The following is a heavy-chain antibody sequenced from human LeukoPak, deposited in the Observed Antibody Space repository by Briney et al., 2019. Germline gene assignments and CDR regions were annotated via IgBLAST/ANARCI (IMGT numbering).Heavy chain of an antibody. CDR2: ISGSGDRT. D-gene: IGHD2-15*01. J-gene: IGHJ4*02. V-gene: IGHV3-23*01. CDR1: GFTFSTYA. CDR3: AKDRYCSGGSCSSDFDY. Sequence: GGSLRLSCAASGFTFSTYAVSWVRQAPGKGLEWVSAISGSGDRTYYADSVKGRFTISRDNSKNTLYLQMNSLGAEDTAVYYCAKDRYCSGGSCSSDFDYWGQGTLVTVSS.